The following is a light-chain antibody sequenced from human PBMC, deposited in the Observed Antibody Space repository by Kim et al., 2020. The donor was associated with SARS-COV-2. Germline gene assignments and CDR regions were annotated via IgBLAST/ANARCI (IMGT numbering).Light chain of an antibody. V-gene: IGKV1-5*03. J-gene: IGKJ1*01. CDR2: KAS. Sequence: DIQMTQSPSTLSVSVGERVTITCRASWPIGSWLAWYQQKPGKAPTLLIYKASSLESGVPSRFSGSGSGTEFTLTISSLQPDDFATYYCQQYDRFWTFGQGTKVDIK. CDR3: QQYDRFWT. CDR1: WPIGSW.